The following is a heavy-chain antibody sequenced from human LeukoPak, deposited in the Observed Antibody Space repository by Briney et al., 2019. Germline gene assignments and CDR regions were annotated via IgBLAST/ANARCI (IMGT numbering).Heavy chain of an antibody. D-gene: IGHD2-2*01. CDR3: ATGDWEYQLLIFGPDP. J-gene: IGHJ5*02. CDR1: GYTLTELS. V-gene: IGHV1-24*01. CDR2: FDPEDGET. Sequence: ASVKVSCKVSGYTLTELSMHWVRQAPGKGLEWMGGFDPEDGETIYAQKFQGRVTMTEDTSTDTAYMELSSLRSEDTAVYYCATGDWEYQLLIFGPDPWGQGNLVNV.